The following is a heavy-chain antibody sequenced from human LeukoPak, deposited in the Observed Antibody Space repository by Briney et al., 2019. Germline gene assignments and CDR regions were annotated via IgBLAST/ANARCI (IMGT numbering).Heavy chain of an antibody. CDR2: INPNSGGT. D-gene: IGHD2-2*01. Sequence: ASVKVSCEASGYTFTGYYMHWVRQAPGQGLEWMGWINPNSGGTNYAQKFQGRVTMTRDTSISTAYMELSRLRSDDTAVYYCARDPGDIVVVPAATYCGGDCYRDDYWGQGTLVTVSS. CDR1: GYTFTGYY. J-gene: IGHJ4*02. V-gene: IGHV1-2*02. CDR3: ARDPGDIVVVPAATYCGGDCYRDDY.